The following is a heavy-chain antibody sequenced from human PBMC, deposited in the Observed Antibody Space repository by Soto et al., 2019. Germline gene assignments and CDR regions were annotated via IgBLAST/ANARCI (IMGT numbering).Heavy chain of an antibody. CDR3: TTDWDYLYYFDY. D-gene: IGHD3-16*01. CDR2: IKSKTDGGTT. J-gene: IGHJ4*02. V-gene: IGHV3-15*01. Sequence: PGGSLRLSCAASGFTFSNAWMSWVRQAPGKGLEWVGRIKSKTDGGTTDYAAPVKGRFTISRDDSKNTLYLQMNSLKTEDTAVYYCTTDWDYLYYFDYWGQGTLVTVSS. CDR1: GFTFSNAW.